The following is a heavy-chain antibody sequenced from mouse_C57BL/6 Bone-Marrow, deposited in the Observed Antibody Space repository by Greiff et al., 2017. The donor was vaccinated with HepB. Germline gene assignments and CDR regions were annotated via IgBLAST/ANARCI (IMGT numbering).Heavy chain of an antibody. V-gene: IGHV14-4*01. CDR3: TTTTVVARGNYAMDY. J-gene: IGHJ4*01. CDR1: GFNIKDDY. D-gene: IGHD1-1*01. CDR2: IDPENGDT. Sequence: EVQLKESGAELVRPGASVKLSCTASGFNIKDDYMHWVKQRPEQGLEWIGWIDPENGDTEYASKFQGKATITADTSSNTAYLQLSSLTSEDTAVYYCTTTTVVARGNYAMDYWGQGTSVTVSS.